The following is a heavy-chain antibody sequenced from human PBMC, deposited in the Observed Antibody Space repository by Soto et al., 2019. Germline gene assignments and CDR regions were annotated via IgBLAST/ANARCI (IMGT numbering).Heavy chain of an antibody. J-gene: IGHJ4*02. CDR2: ISFDGSNK. CDR3: ANLPTETGSY. Sequence: LRLSCAASGFTFSSYGMHWVRQAPGKGLEWVAVISFDGSNKYYADSVKGRFTISRDNSKNTLYLQMNSLRAEDTAGYYCANLPTETGSYWGQGTLVTVSS. D-gene: IGHD3-10*01. CDR1: GFTFSSYG. V-gene: IGHV3-30*18.